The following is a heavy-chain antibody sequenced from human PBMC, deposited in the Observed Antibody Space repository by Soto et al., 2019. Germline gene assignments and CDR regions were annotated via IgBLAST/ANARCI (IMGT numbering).Heavy chain of an antibody. Sequence: SETLSLTCTVSGGSISNHYWSWIRQPPGKGLEWIGYIYYSGNTNYNPSLKSRVTISVDTSKNQFSLKLSSVTAADTAVYYCARHNWDDAFDIWGQGTMVTVSS. CDR3: ARHNWDDAFDI. J-gene: IGHJ3*02. CDR1: GGSISNHY. D-gene: IGHD1-20*01. V-gene: IGHV4-59*11. CDR2: IYYSGNT.